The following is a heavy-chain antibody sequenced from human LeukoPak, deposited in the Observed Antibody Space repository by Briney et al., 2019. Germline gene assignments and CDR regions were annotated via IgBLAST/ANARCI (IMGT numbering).Heavy chain of an antibody. Sequence: ASVKVSCKAFGYTFTIYDINWVRQATGQGLEWMGGMNPNSGNTGYAQRFQGRVTFTRNTSISTAYMELSSLRSEDTAVYYCARGLLSFMRSDYSNYWDNWFDPWGQGTLVTVSS. CDR3: ARGLLSFMRSDYSNYWDNWFDP. J-gene: IGHJ5*02. CDR1: GYTFTIYD. CDR2: MNPNSGNT. V-gene: IGHV1-8*03. D-gene: IGHD4-11*01.